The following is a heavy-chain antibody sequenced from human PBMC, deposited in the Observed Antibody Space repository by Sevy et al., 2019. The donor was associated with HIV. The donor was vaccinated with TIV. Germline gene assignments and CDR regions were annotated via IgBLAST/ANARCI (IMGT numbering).Heavy chain of an antibody. D-gene: IGHD6-13*01. CDR1: GFTFSYSG. V-gene: IGHV3-30*02. CDR3: AKNTAAVGTGGFDY. J-gene: IGHJ4*02. Sequence: GGSLRLSCAASGFTFSYSGMHWVRQAPGQGLEWVTFIQYDGNNKYYADSVKGRFTISRDNSKNTLYLQMNSLRSDDTAVYYCAKNTAAVGTGGFDYWDQGTLVTVSS. CDR2: IQYDGNNK.